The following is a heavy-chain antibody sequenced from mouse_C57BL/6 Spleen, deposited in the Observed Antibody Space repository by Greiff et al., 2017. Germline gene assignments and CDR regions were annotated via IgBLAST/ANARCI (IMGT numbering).Heavy chain of an antibody. CDR2: INPGSGGT. J-gene: IGHJ3*01. CDR1: GYAFTNYL. Sequence: QVHVKQSGAELVRPGTSVKVSCKASGYAFTNYLIEWVKQRPGQGLEWIGVINPGSGGTNYNEKFKGKATLTADKSSSTAYMQLSSLTSEDSAVYFCAREGAYYGSSPFAYWGQGTLVTVSA. D-gene: IGHD1-1*01. CDR3: AREGAYYGSSPFAY. V-gene: IGHV1-54*01.